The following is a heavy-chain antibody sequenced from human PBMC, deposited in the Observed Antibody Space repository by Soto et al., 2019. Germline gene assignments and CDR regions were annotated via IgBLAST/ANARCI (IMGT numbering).Heavy chain of an antibody. CDR1: GYTFTSYG. CDR2: ISANNGNT. J-gene: IGHJ5*02. CDR3: ARAYSPGLFDP. D-gene: IGHD2-15*01. Sequence: QVQLVQSGAEVKKPGASVKVSCKASGYTFTSYGISWVRQAPGQGLEWMGWISANNGNTKYAQNFQGRVTMTTDTSTSTAYMELRSLSSTDTAVYYWARAYSPGLFDPWGQGTLVTVSS. V-gene: IGHV1-18*01.